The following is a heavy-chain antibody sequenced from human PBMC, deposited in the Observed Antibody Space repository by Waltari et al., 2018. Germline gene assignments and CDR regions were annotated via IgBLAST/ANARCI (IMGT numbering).Heavy chain of an antibody. D-gene: IGHD4-17*01. Sequence: QVQLQQWGAGLLKPSETLSLTCAVYGGSFSGYYWSWIRQPPGKGLEWIGEINHSGSTTYNPALKSRVTISVDTSKNQFSLKLSSVTAADTAVYYCARGTTGVGFDYWGQGTLVTVSS. J-gene: IGHJ4*02. CDR2: INHSGST. CDR3: ARGTTGVGFDY. V-gene: IGHV4-34*01. CDR1: GGSFSGYY.